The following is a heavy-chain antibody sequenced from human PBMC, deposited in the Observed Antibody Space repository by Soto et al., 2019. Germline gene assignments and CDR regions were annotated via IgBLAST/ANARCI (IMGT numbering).Heavy chain of an antibody. CDR3: ARDTDMVSGGVVRLDY. V-gene: IGHV3-30-3*01. CDR1: GFTFSSYA. Sequence: VGSLRLSCAASGFTFSSYAMHWVRHAPGKGLEWVAVISYDGSNKYYADSVKGRFTISRDNSKNTLYLQMNSLRAEDTAVYYCARDTDMVSGGVVRLDYWCQGTLVTVSS. J-gene: IGHJ4*02. D-gene: IGHD5-18*01. CDR2: ISYDGSNK.